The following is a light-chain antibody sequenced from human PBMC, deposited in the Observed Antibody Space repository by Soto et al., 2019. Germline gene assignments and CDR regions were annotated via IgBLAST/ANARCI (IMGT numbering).Light chain of an antibody. J-gene: IGKJ1*01. V-gene: IGKV1-6*01. CDR1: QAIRND. Sequence: ASRMTPSPSSLSSSVGDRVTITCRASQAIRNDLGWYQQKPGKAPNLLIFGASNLQVGVPVRFSASGSGTNFTLTISNLQPEDFASYYCLQDFTYPWTFDQGTKVDVK. CDR3: LQDFTYPWT. CDR2: GAS.